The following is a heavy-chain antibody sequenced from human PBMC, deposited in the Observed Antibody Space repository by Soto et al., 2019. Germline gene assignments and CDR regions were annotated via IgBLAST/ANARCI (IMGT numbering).Heavy chain of an antibody. V-gene: IGHV4-30-2*01. CDR3: ASVPDH. Sequence: QLQLQESGSGLVKPSQTLSLTCAVSGGSISSGGYSWSWIRQPPGKGLEWIGYIYHSGSTYYNPSSQSRAAITADRSKNPSSPKLRYVTAATTAVYYCASVPDHWGQGTLVTVSS. J-gene: IGHJ5*02. CDR2: IYHSGST. CDR1: GGSISSGGYS.